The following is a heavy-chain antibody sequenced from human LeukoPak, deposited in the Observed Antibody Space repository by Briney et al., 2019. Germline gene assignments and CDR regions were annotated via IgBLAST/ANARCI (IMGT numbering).Heavy chain of an antibody. CDR1: GFTFSSYA. J-gene: IGHJ4*02. Sequence: GGSLRLSCAASGFTFSSYAMSWVRQAPGKGLEWVSAISGSGGSTYYADSVKGRFTISRDNSRNTLYLQMSSLRAEDTALYYCATFGVIVRNNYLDYWGQGALVAVSS. D-gene: IGHD3-3*01. CDR2: ISGSGGST. CDR3: ATFGVIVRNNYLDY. V-gene: IGHV3-23*01.